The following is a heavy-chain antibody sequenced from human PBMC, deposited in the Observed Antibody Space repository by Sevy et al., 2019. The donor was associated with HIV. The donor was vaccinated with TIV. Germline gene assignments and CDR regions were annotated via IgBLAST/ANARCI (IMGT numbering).Heavy chain of an antibody. Sequence: GGSLRLSCAASGFIFSSYSMNWVRQAPGKGLEWVSFSSSANHYTYYADSVKGRFTVSRDYAKNSLFLQMNSLRAEDTAVYYCARTTGGSEAAFDFWGQGTMVTVSS. V-gene: IGHV3-21*01. D-gene: IGHD1-1*01. CDR2: SSSANHYT. CDR3: ARTTGGSEAAFDF. J-gene: IGHJ3*01. CDR1: GFIFSSYS.